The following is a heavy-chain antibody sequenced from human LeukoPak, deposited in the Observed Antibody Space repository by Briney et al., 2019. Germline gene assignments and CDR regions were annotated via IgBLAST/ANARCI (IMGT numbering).Heavy chain of an antibody. V-gene: IGHV1-18*01. J-gene: IGHJ4*02. CDR3: AREMVRGPEPNPFDY. D-gene: IGHD3-10*01. Sequence: ASVKVSGKASGYTFTSYGISWVRQAPGQGLEWMGWISAYNGNTNYAQKLQGRVTMTTDTSTSTAYMELRSLRSDDTAVYYCAREMVRGPEPNPFDYWGQGTLVTVSS. CDR2: ISAYNGNT. CDR1: GYTFTSYG.